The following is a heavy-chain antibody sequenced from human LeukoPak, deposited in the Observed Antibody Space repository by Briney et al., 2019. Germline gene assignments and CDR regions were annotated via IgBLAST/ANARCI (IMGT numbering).Heavy chain of an antibody. CDR3: TRDYRGYLDY. CDR1: GDSVSSNSAA. V-gene: IGHV6-1*01. CDR2: TYYRSTWHS. Sequence: SQTLSLTCAISGDSVSSNSAAWNWIRQSPSRGLEWLGRTYYRSTWHSDYAVSVKSRITVNPDTSKNQFSLQLKSVTPVDTAVYYCTRDYRGYLDYWAEGTLVTVSS. D-gene: IGHD3-22*01. J-gene: IGHJ4*02.